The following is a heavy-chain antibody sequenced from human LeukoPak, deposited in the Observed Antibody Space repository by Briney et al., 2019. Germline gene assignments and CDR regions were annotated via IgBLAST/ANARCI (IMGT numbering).Heavy chain of an antibody. J-gene: IGHJ4*02. CDR3: ARVPRRYCGGDCYSDY. Sequence: ASVKVSCKASGYTFTGYYMHWVRQAPGQGLEWMGWINPNSGGTKYAQKFQDRVTMTRDTSISTAYMELSRLRYDDTAVYFCARVPRRYCGGDCYSDYWGQGTLVTVSS. CDR1: GYTFTGYY. V-gene: IGHV1-2*02. D-gene: IGHD2-21*02. CDR2: INPNSGGT.